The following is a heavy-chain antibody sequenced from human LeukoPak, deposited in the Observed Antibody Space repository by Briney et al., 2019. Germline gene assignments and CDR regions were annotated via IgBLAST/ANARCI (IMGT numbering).Heavy chain of an antibody. CDR1: GGSISSSNW. J-gene: IGHJ4*02. V-gene: IGHV4-4*02. D-gene: IGHD4-17*01. CDR2: IYHSGST. Sequence: SGTLSLTCAVSGGSISSSNWWSWVRQPPGKGLEWIGEIYHSGSTNYNPSLKSRVTISVVKSKNQFSLKLSSVTAADTAVYYCARDGVTTADTLDYWGQGTLVTVSS. CDR3: ARDGVTTADTLDY.